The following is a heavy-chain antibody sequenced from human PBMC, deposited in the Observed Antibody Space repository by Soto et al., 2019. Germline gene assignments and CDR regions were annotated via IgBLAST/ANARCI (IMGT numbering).Heavy chain of an antibody. Sequence: ASVKVSCKASGGTFSSYAISWVRQAPGQGLEWMGGIIPIFGTANYAQKFQGRVTMTRDTSISTAYMELSRLRSDDTAVYYCARRRHDYGDPHYGMDVWGQGTTVTVSS. CDR3: ARRRHDYGDPHYGMDV. CDR2: IIPIFGTA. V-gene: IGHV1-69*05. CDR1: GGTFSSYA. D-gene: IGHD4-17*01. J-gene: IGHJ6*02.